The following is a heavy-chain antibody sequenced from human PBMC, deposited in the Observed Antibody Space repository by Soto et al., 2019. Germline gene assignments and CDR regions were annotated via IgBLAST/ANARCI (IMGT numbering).Heavy chain of an antibody. D-gene: IGHD3-10*01. CDR1: GYTFTNYD. J-gene: IGHJ6*02. Sequence: QVHLVQSGAEVKKPGASVKVSCKASGYTFTNYDINWVRQAPGQGLEWMGWISTYTGNTNYAQKLQGRVTMTTDTATSTAYMGRRSPRSDDTAVYYCARGYYYGSGRPTPGGMDVWGQGTTVTVSS. CDR3: ARGYYYGSGRPTPGGMDV. V-gene: IGHV1-18*01. CDR2: ISTYTGNT.